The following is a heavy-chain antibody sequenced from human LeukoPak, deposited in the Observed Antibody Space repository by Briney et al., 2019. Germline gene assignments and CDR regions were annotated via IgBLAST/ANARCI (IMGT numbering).Heavy chain of an antibody. CDR2: ISGSGGST. J-gene: IGHJ3*02. CDR1: GFTFSSYA. V-gene: IGHV3-23*01. Sequence: PGGPLRLSCAASGFTFSSYAMSWVRQAPGEGLEWVSAISGSGGSTYYADSVKGRFTISRDNSKNTLYLQMNSLRAEDTAVYYCAKGPGSYYDSTGYLIWGQGTMVTVSS. CDR3: AKGPGSYYDSTGYLI. D-gene: IGHD3-22*01.